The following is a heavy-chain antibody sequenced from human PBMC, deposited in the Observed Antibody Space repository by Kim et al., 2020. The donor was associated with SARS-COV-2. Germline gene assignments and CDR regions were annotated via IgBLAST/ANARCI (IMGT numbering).Heavy chain of an antibody. CDR2: ISYSGST. V-gene: IGHV4-39*01. Sequence: SETLSLTCTVSGGSISSSSYYWGWIRQPPGKGLEWIGSISYSGSTYSNPSLKSRVTISVDTSKNQFSLKLSSVTAADTAVYYCARRDSSSKKGRRWFDP. J-gene: IGHJ5*02. CDR3: ARRDSSSKKGRRWFDP. D-gene: IGHD6-13*01. CDR1: GGSISSSSYY.